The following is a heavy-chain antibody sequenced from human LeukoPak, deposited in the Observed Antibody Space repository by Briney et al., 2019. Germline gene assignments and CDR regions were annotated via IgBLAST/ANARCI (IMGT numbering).Heavy chain of an antibody. V-gene: IGHV7-4-1*02. D-gene: IGHD3-10*01. CDR1: GYTFISYA. Sequence: ASVKVSCKTSGYTFISYAMNWVRQAPGQGLEWMGWINTETGNPTYAQGFTGQFVFSVDTSVNTAYLQISSLRTEDTAVYYCARGGYYGGSGTYGFFDYWGQGSLVTVSS. CDR2: INTETGNP. CDR3: ARGGYYGGSGTYGFFDY. J-gene: IGHJ4*02.